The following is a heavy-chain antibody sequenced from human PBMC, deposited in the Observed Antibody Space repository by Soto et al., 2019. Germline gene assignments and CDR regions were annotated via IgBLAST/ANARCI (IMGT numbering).Heavy chain of an antibody. CDR3: AHRLLWFGAGLSWFDP. J-gene: IGHJ5*02. D-gene: IGHD3-10*01. V-gene: IGHV2-5*02. CDR1: GFSLSTSGVG. Sequence: QITLKESGPTLVKPTQTLTLTCTFSGFSLSTSGVGVGWIRQPPGKALEWLALIYWDDDKRYSPSLKSRLTITKDTSKNRVVLTMTNVDPVDTATYYCAHRLLWFGAGLSWFDPWGKGTLGTVSS. CDR2: IYWDDDK.